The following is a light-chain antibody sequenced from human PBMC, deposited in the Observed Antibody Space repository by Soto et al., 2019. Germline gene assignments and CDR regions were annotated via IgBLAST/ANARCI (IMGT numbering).Light chain of an antibody. CDR2: RNN. Sequence: QSVLTQPPSASGTPGQRVTISCSGSSSNIGSNYVYWYQQLPGTAPKLLIYRNNQRPSGVPDRFSGSKSGTSASLAISGLRYEDEADYYCAAWDDSMSGYVFGTGNKVTVL. CDR1: SSNIGSNY. J-gene: IGLJ1*01. V-gene: IGLV1-47*01. CDR3: AAWDDSMSGYV.